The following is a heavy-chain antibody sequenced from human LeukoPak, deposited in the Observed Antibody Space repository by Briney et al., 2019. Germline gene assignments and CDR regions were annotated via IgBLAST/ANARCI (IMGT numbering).Heavy chain of an antibody. J-gene: IGHJ4*02. D-gene: IGHD6-19*01. Sequence: SVKVSCKASGGTFSSYAISWVRQAPGQGLEWMGGIIPIFGTANYAQKLQGRVTMTTDTSTSTAYMELRSLRSDDTAVYYCARVDSSGWSYEDYWGQGTLVTVSS. V-gene: IGHV1-69*05. CDR2: IIPIFGTA. CDR1: GGTFSSYA. CDR3: ARVDSSGWSYEDY.